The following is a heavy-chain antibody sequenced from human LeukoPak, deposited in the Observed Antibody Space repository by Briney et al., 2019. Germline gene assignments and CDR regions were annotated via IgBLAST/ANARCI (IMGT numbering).Heavy chain of an antibody. CDR3: ARESYSSGWYGPPHYFDY. J-gene: IGHJ4*02. CDR1: GGSISSYY. V-gene: IGHV4-59*01. D-gene: IGHD6-19*01. CDR2: IYYSGST. Sequence: PSETLSLTCTVSGGSISSYYWSWIRQPPGKGLEWIGYIYYSGSTNYNPSLKSRVTMSVDTSKNQFSLKLSSVTAADTAVYYCARESYSSGWYGPPHYFDYWGQGTLVTVSS.